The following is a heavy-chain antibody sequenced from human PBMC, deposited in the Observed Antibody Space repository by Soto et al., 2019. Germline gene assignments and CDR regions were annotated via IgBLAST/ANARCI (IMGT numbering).Heavy chain of an antibody. CDR3: ARLHGYCISSSCHGHYAMDV. CDR1: GVSIISSSYY. J-gene: IGHJ6*02. Sequence: SETLSLTCSVSGVSIISSSYYWGWIRQPPGKGLEWIGSIYYSGITYYNPSLNSRVTVSVDTSKNQFSLKVTSVTAADTAVYYCARLHGYCISSSCHGHYAMDVWGQGTTVTVSS. CDR2: IYYSGIT. V-gene: IGHV4-39*01. D-gene: IGHD2-2*01.